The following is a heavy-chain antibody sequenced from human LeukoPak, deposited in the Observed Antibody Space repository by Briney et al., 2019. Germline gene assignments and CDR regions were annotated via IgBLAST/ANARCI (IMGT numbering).Heavy chain of an antibody. CDR3: ARDRAGATTDY. Sequence: GGSLRLSCAASGFTFSSYSMNWVRQAPGKGLEWVSSISSSSSYIYYADSVKGRFTISRDNAKNSLYLQMNSLRAKDTAVYYCARDRAGATTDYWGEGTLVTVSS. V-gene: IGHV3-21*01. CDR1: GFTFSSYS. J-gene: IGHJ4*02. D-gene: IGHD1-26*01. CDR2: ISSSSSYI.